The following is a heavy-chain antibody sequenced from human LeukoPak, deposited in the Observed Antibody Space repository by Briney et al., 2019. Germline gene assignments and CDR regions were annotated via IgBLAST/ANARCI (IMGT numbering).Heavy chain of an antibody. D-gene: IGHD1-20*01. J-gene: IGHJ4*02. CDR1: GFTFSSYW. Sequence: GGSLRLSCAASGFTFSSYWMHWVRQAPGKGLVWVSRINSDGVSTSYADSVKGRFTISRDNAKNTLYLQINSLRADDTAVYYCAKETNWNDAGRYFDYWGQGTLVTVSS. CDR3: AKETNWNDAGRYFDY. CDR2: INSDGVST. V-gene: IGHV3-74*01.